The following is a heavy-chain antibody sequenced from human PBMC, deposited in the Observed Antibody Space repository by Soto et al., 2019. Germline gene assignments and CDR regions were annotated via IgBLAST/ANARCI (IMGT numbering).Heavy chain of an antibody. D-gene: IGHD3-10*01. CDR1: GFTFSSYA. CDR3: AKGTYYYGSAPYYFDY. CDR2: ISDSGGST. J-gene: IGHJ4*02. V-gene: IGHV3-23*01. Sequence: GGSLRLSCAASGFTFSSYAMSWVRQAPGKGLEWVSGISDSGGSTYYADSVKGRFTISRDNSKNTLYLQMNSLRAEDTAVYYCAKGTYYYGSAPYYFDYWGQGTLVTVSS.